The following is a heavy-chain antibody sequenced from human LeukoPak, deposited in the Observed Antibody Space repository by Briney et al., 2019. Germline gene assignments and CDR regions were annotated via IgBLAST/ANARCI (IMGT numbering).Heavy chain of an antibody. CDR3: ARDNLQYCSSTSCYLGWFDP. J-gene: IGHJ5*02. CDR2: ISSSSSTI. V-gene: IGHV3-48*01. D-gene: IGHD2-2*01. CDR1: GFTFSSYS. Sequence: GGSLRLSCAASGFTFSSYSMNWVRQAPGKGLEWVSYISSSSSTIYYADSVKGRFTISRDNAKNSLYLQMNSLRAEDTAVYYCARDNLQYCSSTSCYLGWFDPWGQGTLVTVSS.